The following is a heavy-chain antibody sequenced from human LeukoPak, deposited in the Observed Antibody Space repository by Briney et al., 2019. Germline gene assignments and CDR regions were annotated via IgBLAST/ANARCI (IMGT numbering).Heavy chain of an antibody. CDR2: IYHSGNT. D-gene: IGHD3-10*01. CDR3: ARGAVGSGSYDY. Sequence: SETLSLTCTVSGYSISSGSYWGWIRQPPGKGLQWIATIYHSGNTYYNPSLKSRVTISVDTSKNQFSLKLSSVTAADTAVYYCARGAVGSGSYDYWGQGTLVTVSS. CDR1: GYSISSGSY. J-gene: IGHJ4*02. V-gene: IGHV4-38-2*02.